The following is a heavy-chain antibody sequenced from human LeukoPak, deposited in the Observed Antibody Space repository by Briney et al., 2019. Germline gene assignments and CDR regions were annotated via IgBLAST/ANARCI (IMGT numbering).Heavy chain of an antibody. D-gene: IGHD6-19*01. CDR3: ARDPTNTSGRYAYFDS. V-gene: IGHV1-18*01. CDR2: ISYYNGDT. CDR1: GYTFTHHG. J-gene: IGHJ4*02. Sequence: ASVKVSCKASGYTFTHHGISWVRQAPGQGLEWMAWISYYNGDTHYAQKFQGRVTLTTDTSTTTAFMELRSLRSDDTAVYYCARDPTNTSGRYAYFDSWGQGTLVTVSS.